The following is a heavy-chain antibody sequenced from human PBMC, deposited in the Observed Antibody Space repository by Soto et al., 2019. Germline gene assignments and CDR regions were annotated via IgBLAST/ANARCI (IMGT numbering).Heavy chain of an antibody. V-gene: IGHV1-3*05. CDR2: INAGNGNT. D-gene: IGHD2-21*02. Sequence: QVQLVQSGAEEKKPGASVKVSCKASGYTFTSYAMHWVRQAPGQRLEWMGWINAGNGNTKYSQKFQGRVTLTREASASTAYMELSSLRSEDTAVYYCARSIVVVTALDYWGQGTLVTVSS. J-gene: IGHJ4*02. CDR1: GYTFTSYA. CDR3: ARSIVVVTALDY.